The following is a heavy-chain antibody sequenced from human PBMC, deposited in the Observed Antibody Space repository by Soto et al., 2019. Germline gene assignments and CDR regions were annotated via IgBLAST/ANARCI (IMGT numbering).Heavy chain of an antibody. D-gene: IGHD5-12*01. V-gene: IGHV1-18*04. Sequence: QVQLVQSGAEVKKPGASVKVSCKASGYTFTSYGISWVRQAPGQGLEWMGWISAYNGNTNYAQKLQGRVTMTTDTSTSTAYMELRSLRADDTAVYYCARDTLRWGGYRGYDYYFGMDVWGQGTTVTVSS. CDR2: ISAYNGNT. CDR1: GYTFTSYG. J-gene: IGHJ6*02. CDR3: ARDTLRWGGYRGYDYYFGMDV.